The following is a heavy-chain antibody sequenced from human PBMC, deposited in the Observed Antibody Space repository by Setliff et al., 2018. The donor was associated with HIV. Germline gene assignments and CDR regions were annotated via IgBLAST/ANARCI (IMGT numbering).Heavy chain of an antibody. CDR3: ARGGHEMATIGAS. CDR2: ISYDGSNK. V-gene: IGHV3-30*04. Sequence: GGSLRLSCAASGFTFSGYAMHWVRQAPGKGLEWVAVISYDGSNKYYADSVKGRFTISRDNSKNTLYLQMNSLRAEDTAVYYCARGGHEMATIGASWGQGTMVTAS. J-gene: IGHJ3*01. D-gene: IGHD5-12*01. CDR1: GFTFSGYA.